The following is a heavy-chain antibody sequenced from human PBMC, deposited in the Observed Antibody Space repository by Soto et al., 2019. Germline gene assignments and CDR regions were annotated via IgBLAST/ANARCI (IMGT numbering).Heavy chain of an antibody. V-gene: IGHV4-59*01. D-gene: IGHD6-13*01. CDR1: GGSISSYY. CDR2: IYYSGST. J-gene: IGHJ5*02. CDR3: ASQHISSWYNWFDP. Sequence: PSETLSLTCTVSGGSISSYYWSWIRQPPGKGLEWIGYIYYSGSTNYNPSLKSRVTISVDTSKNQFSLKLSSVTAADTAVYYCASQHISSWYNWFDPWGQGTLVTVSS.